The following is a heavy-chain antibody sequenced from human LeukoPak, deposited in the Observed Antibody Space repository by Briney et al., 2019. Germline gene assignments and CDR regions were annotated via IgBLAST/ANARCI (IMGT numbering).Heavy chain of an antibody. CDR2: IYYSGST. Sequence: SETLSLTCTVPGGSISSYYWSWIRQPPGKGLEWIGYIYYSGSTNYNPSLKSRVTISVDTSKNQFSLKLSSVTAADTAVYYCARIHSSSWYLNWFDPWGQGTLVTVSS. CDR3: ARIHSSSWYLNWFDP. V-gene: IGHV4-59*01. J-gene: IGHJ5*02. D-gene: IGHD6-13*01. CDR1: GGSISSYY.